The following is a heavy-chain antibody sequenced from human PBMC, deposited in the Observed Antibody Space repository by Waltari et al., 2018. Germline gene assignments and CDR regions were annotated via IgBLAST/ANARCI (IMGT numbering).Heavy chain of an antibody. D-gene: IGHD2-15*01. CDR1: GGSISSGDYY. CDR2: IYYSGST. CDR3: ARDSYCSGGSCYSSLYYYYGMDV. Sequence: QVQLQESGPGLVKPSQTLSLTCTVSGGSISSGDYYWSWIRQPPGKGLEWIGYIYYSGSTNYNPSRKSRVTISVDTSKNQFSLKLSSVTAADTAVYYCARDSYCSGGSCYSSLYYYYGMDVWGQGTTVTVSS. J-gene: IGHJ6*02. V-gene: IGHV4-30-4*08.